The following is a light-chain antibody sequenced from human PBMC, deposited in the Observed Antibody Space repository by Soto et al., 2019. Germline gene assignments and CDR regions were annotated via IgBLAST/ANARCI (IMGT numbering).Light chain of an antibody. CDR3: SSYTSSSTYV. CDR2: DVS. CDR1: SSDVGGYNF. V-gene: IGLV2-14*01. J-gene: IGLJ1*01. Sequence: QSALTQPASVSGSPGQSITISCTGTSSDVGGYNFVSWYQQHPGKAPKLLIYDVSDRPSGVSNRFSGSKSGNTAFLTISGLQAEDEADYYCSSYTSSSTYVFGTGTKVNVL.